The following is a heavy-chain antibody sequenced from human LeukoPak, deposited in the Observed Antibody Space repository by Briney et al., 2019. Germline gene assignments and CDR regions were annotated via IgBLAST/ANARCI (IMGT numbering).Heavy chain of an antibody. D-gene: IGHD1-26*01. CDR1: GFTFSSYG. CDR2: ISYDGSNK. CDR3: AKAPRPWVGGATGSRYYFDY. Sequence: GGSLRLSCAASGFTFSSYGMHGVRQAPGKGLEWVAVISYDGSNKYYADSVKGRFTISRDNSKNTLYLQMNSLRAEDTAVYYCAKAPRPWVGGATGSRYYFDYWGQGTLVTVSS. J-gene: IGHJ4*02. V-gene: IGHV3-30*18.